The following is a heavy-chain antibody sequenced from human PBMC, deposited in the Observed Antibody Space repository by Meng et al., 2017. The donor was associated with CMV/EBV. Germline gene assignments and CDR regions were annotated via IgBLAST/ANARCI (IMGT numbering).Heavy chain of an antibody. V-gene: IGHV1-2*02. CDR3: VRSSGWSLFDY. D-gene: IGHD6-19*01. CDR2: VNSNNDAT. J-gene: IGHJ4*02. Sequence: QGQPGQSGAEMKKPGASVKVSCTTSGFTFSDYYIHWVRQAPGQGLEWMGWVNSNNDATNYARKFQGRVSMTRDTSISTAHMELSRLMSDDTAVYYCVRSSGWSLFDYWGQGTLVTVSS. CDR1: GFTFSDYY.